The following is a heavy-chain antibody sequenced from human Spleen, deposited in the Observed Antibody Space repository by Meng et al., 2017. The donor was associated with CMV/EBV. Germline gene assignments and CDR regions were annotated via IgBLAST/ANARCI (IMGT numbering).Heavy chain of an antibody. D-gene: IGHD3-10*01. Sequence: GESLKISCAASGFTFSPYALHWVRQAPGRGLEWVAVISSDGGKKYYADSVKGRFTISRDNFKNALYLQMNSLRAEDTSLYYCARGGMVRGVIHYWGQGILVTVSS. V-gene: IGHV3-30*04. J-gene: IGHJ4*02. CDR2: ISSDGGKK. CDR1: GFTFSPYA. CDR3: ARGGMVRGVIHY.